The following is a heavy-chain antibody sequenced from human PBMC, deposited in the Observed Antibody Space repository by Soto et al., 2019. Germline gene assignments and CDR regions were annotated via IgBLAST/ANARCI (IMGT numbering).Heavy chain of an antibody. CDR2: INTYNGNT. CDR1: GYTFTRYG. CDR3: AMVDVYVTPSPQDV. V-gene: IGHV1-18*01. D-gene: IGHD3-16*01. Sequence: QVQLVQSGAEVKNPGASVKVSCKASGYTFTRYGIGWARQAPGQGLEWMGWINTYNGNTNYAQNVQDRVTLTTDTXXSTAYMELRSLRSNDTAIYYCAMVDVYVTPSPQDVWGQGTTVIVSS. J-gene: IGHJ6*02.